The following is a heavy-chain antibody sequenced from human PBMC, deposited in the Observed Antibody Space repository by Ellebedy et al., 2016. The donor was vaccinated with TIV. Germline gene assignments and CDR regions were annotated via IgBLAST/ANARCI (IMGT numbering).Heavy chain of an antibody. Sequence: GESLKISCAASGFTFRDYWMSWVRQAPGKGLEWVANINEDGSEKYSVDSVAGRFTISRDNAKNSLFLQMNSPRADDTAVYYCARAGGVGTVDCWGQGTLVTVSS. CDR3: ARAGGVGTVDC. CDR1: GFTFRDYW. V-gene: IGHV3-7*03. D-gene: IGHD3-16*01. CDR2: INEDGSEK. J-gene: IGHJ4*02.